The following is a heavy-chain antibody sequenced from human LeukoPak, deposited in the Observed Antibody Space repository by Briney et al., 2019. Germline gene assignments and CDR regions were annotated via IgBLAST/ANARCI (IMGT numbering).Heavy chain of an antibody. Sequence: SETLSLTCAVSGYSISSGYFWAWIRQPPGKGLEWIGSISHSGSSYSKPSLKSRVIISVDTSNNQFSVKLTSVTAADTATYYCASDGYYYEASFEYWGQGIRVAVSS. CDR3: ASDGYYYEASFEY. CDR1: GYSISSGYF. CDR2: ISHSGSS. D-gene: IGHD3-22*01. V-gene: IGHV4-38-2*01. J-gene: IGHJ4*02.